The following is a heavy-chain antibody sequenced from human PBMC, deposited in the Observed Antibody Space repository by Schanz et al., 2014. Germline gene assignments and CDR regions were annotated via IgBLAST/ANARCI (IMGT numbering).Heavy chain of an antibody. CDR1: GFTFSNAW. CDR2: IKSRSDGGTT. CDR3: STTPNFYASGTYSWFDP. Sequence: EAQVVESGGGLVKPGGSLRLSCVASGFTFSNAWMNWVRQGPGNRLEWVGRIKSRSDGGTTDYAAPVRGRFIISRDDSRNTLYLQMSGLKTEHTAVYYCSTTPNFYASGTYSWFDPWGQGTRVTVSS. V-gene: IGHV3-15*01. D-gene: IGHD3-10*01. J-gene: IGHJ5*02.